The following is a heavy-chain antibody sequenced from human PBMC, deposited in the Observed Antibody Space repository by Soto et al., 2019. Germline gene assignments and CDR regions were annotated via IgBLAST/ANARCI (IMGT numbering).Heavy chain of an antibody. CDR2: IWYDGSNK. CDR3: ARDLAAAAYAFDI. J-gene: IGHJ3*02. V-gene: IGHV3-33*01. D-gene: IGHD6-13*01. CDR1: GFTFSSYG. Sequence: GSLRLSCAASGFTFSSYGMHWVRQAPGKGLEWVAVIWYDGSNKYYAGSVKGRFTISRDNSKNTLYLQMNSLRAEDTAVYYCARDLAAAAYAFDIWGQGTMVTVSS.